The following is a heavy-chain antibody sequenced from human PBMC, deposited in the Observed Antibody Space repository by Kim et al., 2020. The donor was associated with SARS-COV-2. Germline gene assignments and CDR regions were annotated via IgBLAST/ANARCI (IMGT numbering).Heavy chain of an antibody. Sequence: GGSLRLSCAASGFTFSSYWMSWVRQAPGKGLEWVANIKQDGSEKYYVDSVKGRFTISRDNAKNSLYLQMNSLRAEDTAVYYCASETLYLNWYFDLWGRGTLVTVSS. D-gene: IGHD2-2*02. CDR3: ASETLYLNWYFDL. V-gene: IGHV3-7*03. J-gene: IGHJ2*01. CDR1: GFTFSSYW. CDR2: IKQDGSEK.